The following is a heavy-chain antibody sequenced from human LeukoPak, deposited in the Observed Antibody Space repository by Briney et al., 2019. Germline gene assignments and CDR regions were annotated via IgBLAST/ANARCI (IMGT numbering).Heavy chain of an antibody. V-gene: IGHV4-61*02. CDR3: ARDTTSPDNYYYYYMDV. CDR2: IYTSGST. D-gene: IGHD2-2*01. Sequence: SETLSLTCTVSGGSISSGSYYWSWIRQPAGKGLEWIGRIYTSGSTNYNPSLKSRVTISVDTSKNQFSLKLSSVTAADTAVYYCARDTTSPDNYYYYYMDVWGKGTTVTVSS. J-gene: IGHJ6*03. CDR1: GGSISSGSYY.